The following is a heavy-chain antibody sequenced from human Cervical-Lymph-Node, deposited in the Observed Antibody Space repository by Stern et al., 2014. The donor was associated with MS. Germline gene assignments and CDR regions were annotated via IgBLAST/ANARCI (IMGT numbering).Heavy chain of an antibody. D-gene: IGHD6-19*01. Sequence: VKLVQSGAEVTKPGASVKVSCRPSGYIFTAYYIHWVRQAPGQGLEWLGWINPNTGDTNYAQNFQGRVTMTRDTSLKTVYMEFSKLRSDDSALYFCARDRASAWYALDFWGQGTLVTVSS. V-gene: IGHV1-2*02. CDR2: INPNTGDT. J-gene: IGHJ4*02. CDR1: GYIFTAYY. CDR3: ARDRASAWYALDF.